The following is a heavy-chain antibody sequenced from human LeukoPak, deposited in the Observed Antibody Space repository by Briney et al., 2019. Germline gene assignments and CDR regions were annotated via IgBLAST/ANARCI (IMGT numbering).Heavy chain of an antibody. Sequence: ASVKVSCKASRYTFTDYYIHWMRQAPGQGLEWMGWLNPNSGDTNYAQNFQGRVTMTRDTSISTANMELSRLRSDGTAVYYCAREVTMVRGVIGPYYYYYGMDVWGQGTTVTVSS. D-gene: IGHD3-10*01. V-gene: IGHV1-2*02. J-gene: IGHJ6*02. CDR3: AREVTMVRGVIGPYYYYYGMDV. CDR1: RYTFTDYY. CDR2: LNPNSGDT.